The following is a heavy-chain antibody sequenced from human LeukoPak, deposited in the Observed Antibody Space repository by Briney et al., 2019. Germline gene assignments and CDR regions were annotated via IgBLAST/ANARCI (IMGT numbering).Heavy chain of an antibody. V-gene: IGHV3-74*01. D-gene: IGHD3-22*01. J-gene: IGHJ4*02. CDR3: ARELHYYDSSGQLGDY. Sequence: GGSLRLSCAASGFTFSSYWMHWVRQAPGNGLVWVSRINSDGSSTSYADSVKGRFTISRDNAKNTLYLQMNSLRAEDTAVYYCARELHYYDSSGQLGDYWGQGTLVTVSS. CDR2: INSDGSST. CDR1: GFTFSSYW.